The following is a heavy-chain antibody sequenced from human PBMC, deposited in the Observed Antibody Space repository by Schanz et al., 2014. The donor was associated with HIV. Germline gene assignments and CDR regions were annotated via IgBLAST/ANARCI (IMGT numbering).Heavy chain of an antibody. D-gene: IGHD3-22*01. CDR2: ISYDGTKK. Sequence: QVQLVESGGGVVQPGRSLRLSCAGSGFSFDTFGIHWVRQAPGKGLEWLAVISYDGTKKHYADSVKGRFTISRDNSKNTLYLQMNSLRVEDTAVYYCAKPEYDSRGNSQSHFDYWGQGTLVTVSS. CDR1: GFSFDTFG. CDR3: AKPEYDSRGNSQSHFDY. J-gene: IGHJ4*02. V-gene: IGHV3-30*18.